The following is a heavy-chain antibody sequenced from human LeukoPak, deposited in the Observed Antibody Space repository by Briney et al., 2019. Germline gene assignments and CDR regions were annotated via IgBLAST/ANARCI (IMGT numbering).Heavy chain of an antibody. D-gene: IGHD1-20*01. CDR2: INAGNGNT. CDR3: ARDRINWNDVNGMDV. CDR1: GYTFTSYA. J-gene: IGHJ6*02. V-gene: IGHV1-3*01. Sequence: ASVKVSCKASGYTFTSYAMHWVRQAPGQRLEWMGWINAGNGNTKYSQKFQGRVIITRDTSASTAYMELSSLRAEDTAVYYCARDRINWNDVNGMDVWGQGTTVTVSS.